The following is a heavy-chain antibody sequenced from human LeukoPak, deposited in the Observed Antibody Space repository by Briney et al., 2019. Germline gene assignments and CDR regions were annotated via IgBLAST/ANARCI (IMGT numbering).Heavy chain of an antibody. J-gene: IGHJ4*02. D-gene: IGHD2-21*02. Sequence: GGSLRLSCAASGFTFSSYAMHWVRQAPGKGLEWVAVISYDGSNKYYADSVKGRFTISRDNSKNTLYLQMNSLRAEDTAVYYCASPRGYCGGDCYSEAPDFDYWGQGTLVTVSS. CDR3: ASPRGYCGGDCYSEAPDFDY. CDR2: ISYDGSNK. V-gene: IGHV3-30*04. CDR1: GFTFSSYA.